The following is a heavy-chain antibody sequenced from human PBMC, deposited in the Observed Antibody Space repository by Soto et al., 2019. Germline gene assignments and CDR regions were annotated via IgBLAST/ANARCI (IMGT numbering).Heavy chain of an antibody. CDR1: GGSISGHY. CDR2: IFYTGST. J-gene: IGHJ4*02. D-gene: IGHD6-19*01. CDR3: AGVGSSGWYPDY. V-gene: IGHV4-59*11. Sequence: SETLSLTCTVSGGSISGHYWIWIRQSPGKRLEWIAYIFYTGSTNYNPSLDSRVTLLVDTSKNQFSLRLSSVTAADTAVYYGAGVGSSGWYPDYWGQGTLVTVSS.